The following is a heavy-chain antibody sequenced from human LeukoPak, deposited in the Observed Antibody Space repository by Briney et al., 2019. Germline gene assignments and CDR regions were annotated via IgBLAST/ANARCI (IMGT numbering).Heavy chain of an antibody. CDR2: IYYSGST. D-gene: IGHD6-19*01. CDR1: GGSISSSSYY. V-gene: IGHV4-61*05. CDR3: ARGAAVAPTIFDY. Sequence: SETPSLTCTVSGGSISSSSYYWGWIRQPPGKGLEWIGYIYYSGSTNYNPSLKSRVTISVDTSKNQFSLKLSSVTAADTAVYYCARGAAVAPTIFDYWGQGTLVTVSS. J-gene: IGHJ4*02.